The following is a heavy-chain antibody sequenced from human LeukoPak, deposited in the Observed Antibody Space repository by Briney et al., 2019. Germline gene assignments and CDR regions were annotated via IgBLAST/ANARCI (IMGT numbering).Heavy chain of an antibody. CDR1: GYSISTGYY. J-gene: IGHJ4*02. CDR3: ARAPSLGPPDY. Sequence: SETLSLTCTVSGYSISTGYYWGWIRQPPGKGLEWIGYIYHSGSTYYNPSLKSRVTISVDRSKNQFSLKLSSVTAADTAVYYCARAPSLGPPDYWGQGTLVTVSS. CDR2: IYHSGST. V-gene: IGHV4-38-2*02.